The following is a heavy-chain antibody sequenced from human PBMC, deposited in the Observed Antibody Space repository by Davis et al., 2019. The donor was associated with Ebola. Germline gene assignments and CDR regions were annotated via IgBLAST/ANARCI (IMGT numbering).Heavy chain of an antibody. D-gene: IGHD2-15*01. J-gene: IGHJ4*02. CDR3: ARGPRRGVVVLVGAFDY. V-gene: IGHV3-33*01. Sequence: PGGSLRLSCAASGFTFSSYGMHWVRQAPGKGLEWVAVIWYDGSNKYYADSVKGRFTISRDNSKNTLYLQMNSLRAEDTAVYYCARGPRRGVVVLVGAFDYWGQGTLVTVSS. CDR2: IWYDGSNK. CDR1: GFTFSSYG.